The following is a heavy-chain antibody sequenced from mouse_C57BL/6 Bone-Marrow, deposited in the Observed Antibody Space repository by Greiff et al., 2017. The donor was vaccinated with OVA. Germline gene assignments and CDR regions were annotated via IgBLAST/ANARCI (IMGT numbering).Heavy chain of an antibody. Sequence: QVQLKQPGAELVKPGAPVKMSCKASGYTFTSYWITWVKQRPGQGLEWIGDIYPGSGSTNYNEKFKSKATLTVDTSSSTAYMQLSSLTSEDSAVYYCARSTDSSGPAWFAYWGQGTLVTVSA. CDR2: IYPGSGST. D-gene: IGHD3-2*02. V-gene: IGHV1-55*01. CDR1: GYTFTSYW. CDR3: ARSTDSSGPAWFAY. J-gene: IGHJ3*01.